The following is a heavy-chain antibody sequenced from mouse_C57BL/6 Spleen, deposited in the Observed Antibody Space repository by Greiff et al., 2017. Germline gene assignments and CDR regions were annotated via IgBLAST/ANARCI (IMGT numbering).Heavy chain of an antibody. D-gene: IGHD4-1*01. CDR3: ARDWPHYAMDY. Sequence: QVQLKQPGAELVRPGSSVKLSCKASGYTFTSYWMHWVKQRPIQGLEWIGNIDPSDSETHYNQKFKDKATLTVDKSYSTAYMQLSSLTSEDSAVYYCARDWPHYAMDYWGQGTSVTVSS. J-gene: IGHJ4*01. CDR2: IDPSDSET. CDR1: GYTFTSYW. V-gene: IGHV1-52*01.